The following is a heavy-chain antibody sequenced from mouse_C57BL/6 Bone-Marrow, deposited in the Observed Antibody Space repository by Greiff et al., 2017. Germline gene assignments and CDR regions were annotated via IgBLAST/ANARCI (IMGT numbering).Heavy chain of an antibody. CDR3: TRLSIAMDY. V-gene: IGHV14-4*01. Sequence: EVQLQQSGAELVRPGASVKSSCTASGFNIKDDYMHWVQQRPEQGLEWIGWIDPENGDTEYASKFQGKATITADTSSNTAYLQLSSLTSEDTAVYYCTRLSIAMDYWGQGTSVTVSS. CDR2: IDPENGDT. J-gene: IGHJ4*01. D-gene: IGHD2-3*01. CDR1: GFNIKDDY.